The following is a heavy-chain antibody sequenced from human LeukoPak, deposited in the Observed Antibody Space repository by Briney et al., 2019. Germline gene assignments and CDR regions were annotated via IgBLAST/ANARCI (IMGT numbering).Heavy chain of an antibody. Sequence: ASVKVSCKTSGYTFTGYYLHWVRQAPGQGLEWMGWTNTDSGGTNYAQKFQGRVTLTRDTSITTAYMDLSSLTSDDTALYYCARALTRYSTAWYGYWGQGTLVTVSS. CDR1: GYTFTGYY. CDR3: ARALTRYSTAWYGY. D-gene: IGHD6-19*01. CDR2: TNTDSGGT. J-gene: IGHJ4*02. V-gene: IGHV1-2*02.